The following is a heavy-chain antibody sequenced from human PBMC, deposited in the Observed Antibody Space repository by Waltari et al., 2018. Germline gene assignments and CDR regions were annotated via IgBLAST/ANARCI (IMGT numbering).Heavy chain of an antibody. CDR2: IIPSFGTA. V-gene: IGHV1-69*08. Sequence: QVQLVQSGAEVKKPGSSVKVSCKASGGTFSSYAISWVPQAPGQGLEWMGRIIPSFGTANYAQKYQGRVTITADKSTSTAYMELSSLRSEDTAVYYCARDGLYSSTRGTPFDYWGQGTLVTVSS. D-gene: IGHD6-13*01. CDR1: GGTFSSYA. CDR3: ARDGLYSSTRGTPFDY. J-gene: IGHJ4*02.